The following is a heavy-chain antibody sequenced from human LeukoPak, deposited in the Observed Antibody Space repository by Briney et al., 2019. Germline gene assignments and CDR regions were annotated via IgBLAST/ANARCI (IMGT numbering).Heavy chain of an antibody. Sequence: GGSLRLSCAASGFTFSDYYMSWIRQAPGKGLEWVSYISSCGSTIYYAGSVKGRFTISRDNAKNSLYLQMNSLRAEDTAVYYCARARYRDAFDIWGQGTMVTVSS. CDR1: GFTFSDYY. CDR3: ARARYRDAFDI. V-gene: IGHV3-11*01. D-gene: IGHD4-11*01. CDR2: ISSCGSTI. J-gene: IGHJ3*02.